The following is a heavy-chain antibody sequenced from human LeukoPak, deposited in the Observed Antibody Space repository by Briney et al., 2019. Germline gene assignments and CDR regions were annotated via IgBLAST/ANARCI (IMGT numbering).Heavy chain of an antibody. CDR2: IYYSGST. CDR1: GGSISSYY. V-gene: IGHV4-59*01. D-gene: IGHD3-16*01. Sequence: PSETLSLTCTVSGGSISSYYWSWIRQPPGKGLEWIGYIYYSGSTNYNPSLKSRVTISVDTSKNQFSLKLSSVTAADTAVYYCARMYYDYVWGSYSLGWFDPWGQGTLVTVSS. CDR3: ARMYYDYVWGSYSLGWFDP. J-gene: IGHJ5*02.